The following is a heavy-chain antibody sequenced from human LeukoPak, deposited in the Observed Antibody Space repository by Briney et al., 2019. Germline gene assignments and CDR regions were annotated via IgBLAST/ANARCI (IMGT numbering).Heavy chain of an antibody. D-gene: IGHD6-13*01. CDR2: ISGSGGST. CDR3: AKVHFSSSCSICHFDY. CDR1: GFTVSSYA. J-gene: IGHJ4*02. V-gene: IGHV3-23*01. Sequence: GGSLRLSCAASGFTVSSYAMSCVRQAPGKWLEWVSSISGSGGSTYYADSVKGRFTISRDNSKNTLYLQMDSLRAEDTAVYYCAKVHFSSSCSICHFDYWGQRTLVTVSS.